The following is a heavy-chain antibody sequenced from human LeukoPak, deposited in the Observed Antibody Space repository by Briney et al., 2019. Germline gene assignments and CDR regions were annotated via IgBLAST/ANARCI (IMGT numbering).Heavy chain of an antibody. V-gene: IGHV3-23*01. Sequence: GGSLRLSCAASGFTFSSYAMSWVRQAPGMGLEWVSAISGSGGSTYYADSVKGRFTIARDNSKNSLYLKMNSLRAEDTAVYCCASDVGIQLLLPMGYWGQGTLVTVS. J-gene: IGHJ4*02. CDR1: GFTFSSYA. CDR3: ASDVGIQLLLPMGY. D-gene: IGHD5-18*01. CDR2: ISGSGGST.